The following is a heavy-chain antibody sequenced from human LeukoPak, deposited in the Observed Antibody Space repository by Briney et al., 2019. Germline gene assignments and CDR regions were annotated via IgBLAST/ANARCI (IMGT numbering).Heavy chain of an antibody. D-gene: IGHD3-10*01. CDR3: ARRPFGADY. Sequence: GGSLRLSCAASGFTFSKSWMSWVRQAPGKGLQWVANIKDDGTEKYYVDSVKGRFTISRDNAKNSVYLQMNSLRIEDTAVYYCARRPFGADYWGQGTLVTVSS. V-gene: IGHV3-7*01. CDR1: GFTFSKSW. J-gene: IGHJ4*02. CDR2: IKDDGTEK.